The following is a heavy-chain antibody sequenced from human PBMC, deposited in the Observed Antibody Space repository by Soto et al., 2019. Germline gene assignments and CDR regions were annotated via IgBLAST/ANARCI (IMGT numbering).Heavy chain of an antibody. Sequence: GGSLRLSCAASGFIFSRSAMNWVRQAPGKGLEWVSSISSSSYIYYADSVKGRFTISRDNAKNSLYLQMNSLRAEDTAVYYCARINSGWGPLRPYPFDYWGQGALVTVSS. V-gene: IGHV3-21*01. J-gene: IGHJ4*02. CDR3: ARINSGWGPLRPYPFDY. CDR2: ISSSSYI. CDR1: GFIFSRSA. D-gene: IGHD6-19*01.